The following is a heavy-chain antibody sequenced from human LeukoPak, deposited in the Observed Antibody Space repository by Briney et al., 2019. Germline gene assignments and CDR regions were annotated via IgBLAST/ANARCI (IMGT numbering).Heavy chain of an antibody. CDR2: IGYDGRTD. Sequence: GGSMRLSCASAGCTFSSYGMHWVRQAPGKGLEWVAVIGYDGRTDYYADSVQGRFTISRDNSKNTLHLQTNSLRAEDTGVYYCAKEYSSGRIDYWGQGTRVTVSS. V-gene: IGHV3-30*18. D-gene: IGHD6-19*01. CDR1: GCTFSSYG. J-gene: IGHJ4*02. CDR3: AKEYSSGRIDY.